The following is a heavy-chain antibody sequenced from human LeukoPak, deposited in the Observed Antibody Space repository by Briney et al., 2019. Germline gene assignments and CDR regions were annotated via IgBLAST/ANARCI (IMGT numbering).Heavy chain of an antibody. D-gene: IGHD3-16*01. CDR1: GFTFSSYA. CDR3: AKDNTVESWGLFV. J-gene: IGHJ6*01. Sequence: GGSLRLSCEASGFTFSSYAMSWVRQAPGKGLEWVSGISGSGGSTYYADSVKGRFTISRDNSKNTLYLQMNSLRAEETAGYQRAKDNTVESWGLFVWGRGTTVATVS. CDR2: ISGSGGST. V-gene: IGHV3-23*01.